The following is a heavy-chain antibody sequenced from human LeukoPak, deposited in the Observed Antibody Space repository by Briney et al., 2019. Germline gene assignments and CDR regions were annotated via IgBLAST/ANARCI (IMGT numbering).Heavy chain of an antibody. J-gene: IGHJ4*02. CDR1: GFTFSSYW. V-gene: IGHV3-7*01. CDR3: ARDPGKRDYYDSSGYPSLVPY. Sequence: GGSLRLSCAASGFTFSSYWMSWVRQAPGKGLEWVANIKQDGSEKYYVDSVKGRFTISRDNAKNSLYLQMNSLRAEDTAVYYCARDPGKRDYYDSSGYPSLVPYWGQGTLVTVSS. D-gene: IGHD3-22*01. CDR2: IKQDGSEK.